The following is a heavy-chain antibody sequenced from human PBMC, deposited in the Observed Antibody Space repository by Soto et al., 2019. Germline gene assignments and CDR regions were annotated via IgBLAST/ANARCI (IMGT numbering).Heavy chain of an antibody. V-gene: IGHV3-30*18. D-gene: IGHD6-13*01. J-gene: IGHJ4*02. CDR1: GFTFSSYG. CDR3: ANAGLRLG. CDR2: ISYDGSNK. Sequence: QVQLVESGGGVVQPGRSLRLSCAASGFTFSSYGMHWVRQAPGKGLEWVAVISYDGSNKYYADSVKGRFTISRDNSKDTLYLQLNCLRAEDTAVYSCANAGLRLGWGQGTLVTVSS.